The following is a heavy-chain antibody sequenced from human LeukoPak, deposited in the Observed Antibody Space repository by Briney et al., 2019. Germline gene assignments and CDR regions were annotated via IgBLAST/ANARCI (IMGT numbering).Heavy chain of an antibody. V-gene: IGHV4-4*07. D-gene: IGHD1-26*01. Sequence: SETLSLTCTVSGGSISSYNWSWIRQPAGKGLEWIGRIYTSGSTNYNPSLKSRVTMSVDTSKNQFSLKLSSVTAADTAVYYCARSLRADYYYYYMDVWGKGTTVTVSS. J-gene: IGHJ6*03. CDR2: IYTSGST. CDR3: ARSLRADYYYYYMDV. CDR1: GGSISSYN.